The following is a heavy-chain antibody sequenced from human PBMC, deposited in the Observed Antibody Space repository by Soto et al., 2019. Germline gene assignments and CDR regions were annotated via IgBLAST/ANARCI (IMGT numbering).Heavy chain of an antibody. D-gene: IGHD6-13*01. CDR2: IYYSGST. V-gene: IGHV4-31*03. CDR1: GVTISGGAYY. J-gene: IGHJ4*02. CDR3: ARYRFSGSKWSKFDF. Sequence: SETLSLTCTVSGVTISGGAYYWSWIRHPPGKGLEWIGNIYYSGSTYYSPSLKSRVAISLDTSKNQFSLRLSSVTAADTAVYYCARYRFSGSKWSKFDFWGQGTLVTVSS.